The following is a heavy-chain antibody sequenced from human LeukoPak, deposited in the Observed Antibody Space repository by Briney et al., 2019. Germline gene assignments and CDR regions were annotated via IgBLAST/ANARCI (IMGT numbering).Heavy chain of an antibody. CDR1: GFTFSNFA. CDR3: ARDPGTVADPYFDY. J-gene: IGHJ4*02. D-gene: IGHD6-19*01. V-gene: IGHV3-21*01. CDR2: ISSSSGHI. Sequence: GGSLRLSCTGSGFTFSNFAMSWVRQPPGKGLEWVSSISSSSGHIHYADSVKGRFTISRDNANNSLYLQMNSLRDEDTAVYYCARDPGTVADPYFDYWGQGSLVTVSS.